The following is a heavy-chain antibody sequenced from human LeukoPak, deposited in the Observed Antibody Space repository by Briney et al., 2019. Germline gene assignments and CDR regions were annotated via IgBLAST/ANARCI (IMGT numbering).Heavy chain of an antibody. CDR1: GFTFSSYG. J-gene: IGHJ5*02. Sequence: GGSLRLSCAASGFTFSSYGMHWVRQAPGKRLEWVAFIRYDGSNKYYADSVKGRFTISRDNSKNTLYLQMNSLRAEDTAVYYCAKDRGYCGGDCYYHWGQGTLVTVSS. CDR2: IRYDGSNK. D-gene: IGHD2-21*01. CDR3: AKDRGYCGGDCYYH. V-gene: IGHV3-30*02.